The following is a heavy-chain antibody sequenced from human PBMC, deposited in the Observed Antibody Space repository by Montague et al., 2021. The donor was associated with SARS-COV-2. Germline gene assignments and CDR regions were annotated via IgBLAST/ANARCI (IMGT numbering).Heavy chain of an antibody. CDR3: AREGYRSGSFYIDY. CDR2: ISHDESNN. CDR1: RLPFNGYA. J-gene: IGHJ4*02. D-gene: IGHD1-26*01. V-gene: IGHV3-30*04. Sequence: SLRLSCAASRLPFNGYAMHWVRQAPGKGLEWLTFISHDESNNRYADSVKGRFTISRDNSKNTLYLQMDSLRPEDTAVYYCAREGYRSGSFYIDYGGQGTPVTVSS.